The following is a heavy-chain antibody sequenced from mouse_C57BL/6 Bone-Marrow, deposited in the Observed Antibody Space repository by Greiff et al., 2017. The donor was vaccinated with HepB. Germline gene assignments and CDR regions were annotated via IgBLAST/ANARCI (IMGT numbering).Heavy chain of an antibody. Sequence: QVQLQQPGAELVMPGASVKLSCKASGYTFTSYWMHWVQQSPGQGLEWIGEIDPSDSYTNYNQKFKGKSTLTVDKSSSTAYMQLRSLTSEDAAIYYCARTMVTPYWYFDVWGTGTTVTVSS. J-gene: IGHJ1*03. CDR1: GYTFTSYW. V-gene: IGHV1-69*01. CDR2: IDPSDSYT. CDR3: ARTMVTPYWYFDV. D-gene: IGHD2-3*01.